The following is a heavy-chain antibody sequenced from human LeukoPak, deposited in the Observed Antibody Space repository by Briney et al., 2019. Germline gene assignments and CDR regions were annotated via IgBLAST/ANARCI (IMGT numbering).Heavy chain of an antibody. J-gene: IGHJ2*01. CDR3: ARDPNTVVAATPELDFDL. Sequence: PSETLSLTCAVYGGSFSGYYWSWIRQPPGKGLEWIGEINHSGSTNYNPSLKSRVTISVDTSKNQFSLRLSSVTAADTAVYYCARDPNTVVAATPELDFDLWGRGTLVTVSS. V-gene: IGHV4-34*01. CDR2: INHSGST. CDR1: GGSFSGYY. D-gene: IGHD2-15*01.